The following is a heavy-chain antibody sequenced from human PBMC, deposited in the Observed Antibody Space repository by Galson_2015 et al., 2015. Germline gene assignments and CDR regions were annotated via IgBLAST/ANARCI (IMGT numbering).Heavy chain of an antibody. CDR2: INHSGST. V-gene: IGHV4-34*01. D-gene: IGHD3-10*01. CDR1: GGSFSGYY. J-gene: IGHJ4*02. Sequence: ETLSLTCAVYGGSFSGYYWSWIRQPPGRGLEWIGEINHSGSTNYNPSLKSRVTISVDTSKNQFSLKLSSVTAADTAVYYCARGPNRSYYGSGSYYSRSLAFDYWGQGTLVTVSS. CDR3: ARGPNRSYYGSGSYYSRSLAFDY.